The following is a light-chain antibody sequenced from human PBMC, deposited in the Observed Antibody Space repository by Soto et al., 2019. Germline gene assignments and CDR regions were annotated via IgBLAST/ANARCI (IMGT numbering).Light chain of an antibody. V-gene: IGKV3-11*01. J-gene: IGKJ4*01. CDR1: QSVNSN. CDR3: QQRNDWVT. Sequence: EIVMTQSPATLSLSPGERATLSCRASQSVNSNLAWYQQKAGQAPRLLIYDTSNRATGIPARFSGSGSGTDFILTISSLEPEDSGVYYCQQRNDWVTFGGGTKVDI. CDR2: DTS.